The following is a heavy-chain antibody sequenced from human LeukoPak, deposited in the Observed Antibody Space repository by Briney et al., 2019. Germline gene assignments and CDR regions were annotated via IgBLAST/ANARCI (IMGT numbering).Heavy chain of an antibody. J-gene: IGHJ4*02. V-gene: IGHV3-48*02. CDR2: ISGRSNDI. CDR1: GFTFSSYS. CDR3: ARDSNWAYDY. D-gene: IGHD7-27*01. Sequence: PGGSLRLSCAASGFTFSSYSMTWVRQAPGRGLEWGSYISGRSNDIYYTASVKGRFTISRDNAKNSVYLQMNSLRDEGTAVYYCARDSNWAYDYWGQGTLVTVSS.